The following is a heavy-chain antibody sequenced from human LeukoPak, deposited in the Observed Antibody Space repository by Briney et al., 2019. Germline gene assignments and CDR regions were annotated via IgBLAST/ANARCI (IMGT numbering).Heavy chain of an antibody. CDR2: IESKSDGGTT. D-gene: IGHD3-16*01. CDR1: GFTFTAAW. CDR3: TLDDVGLAPDY. Sequence: GGSLRLSCAASGFTFTAAWMSRVRQAPGKGLEWVGRIESKSDGGTTYYAAPVKGRFTISRDDLKNTLYLQMNSLKTEDTAVYFCTLDDVGLAPDYWGQGTLVTVSS. V-gene: IGHV3-15*04. J-gene: IGHJ4*02.